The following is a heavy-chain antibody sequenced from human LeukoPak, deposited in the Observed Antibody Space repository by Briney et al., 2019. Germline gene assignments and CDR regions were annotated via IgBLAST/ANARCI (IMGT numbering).Heavy chain of an antibody. V-gene: IGHV3-15*01. CDR2: IKTKTDGGTV. Sequence: GGSLRLSCATSGFTFSDVWMNWVRQAPGEGLEWVGRIKTKTDGGTVDYAAPVKGRFIISRDDPTASLYLQMSSLRTEDTAVYYCTTSVYWGQGILVTVSS. CDR1: GFTFSDVW. J-gene: IGHJ4*02. D-gene: IGHD5/OR15-5a*01. CDR3: TTSVY.